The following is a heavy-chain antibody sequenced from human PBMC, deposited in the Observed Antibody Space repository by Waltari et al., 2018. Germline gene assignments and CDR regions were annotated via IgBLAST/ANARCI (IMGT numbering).Heavy chain of an antibody. CDR1: GFSFGDYT. CDR2: IRSRAHGGTT. J-gene: IGHJ4*02. D-gene: IGHD6-19*01. Sequence: EVQMVESGGGLVPPGRSLRPSCTPSGFSFGDYTMSWVRTAPGKGLEWVGFIRSRAHGGTTEYAAAVKGRFTVSRDDSKSTAYLQINSLKTEDTAVYYCTRVFLAVAMVAYWGQGALVTVSS. CDR3: TRVFLAVAMVAY. V-gene: IGHV3-49*04.